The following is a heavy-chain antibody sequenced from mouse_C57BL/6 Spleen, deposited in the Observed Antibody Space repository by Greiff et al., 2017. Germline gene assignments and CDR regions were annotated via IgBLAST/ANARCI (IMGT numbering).Heavy chain of an antibody. CDR1: GYTFTAYC. CDR2: INPSNGGT. D-gene: IGHD1-1*01. J-gene: IGHJ2*01. V-gene: IGHV1-53*01. CDR3: AGDTYGSSDY. Sequence: QVQLQQPGPELVKPGASVKLSCKASGYTFTAYCMHWVKQRPGQGLEWIGNINPSNGGTNYTEKFKGKATLTVDKSASTAYMQLSSLTSEDAAVYYCAGDTYGSSDYWGKDTTLTVSS.